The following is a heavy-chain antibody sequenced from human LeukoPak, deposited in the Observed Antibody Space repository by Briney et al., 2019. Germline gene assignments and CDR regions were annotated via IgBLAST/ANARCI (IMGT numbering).Heavy chain of an antibody. V-gene: IGHV3-30-3*01. CDR3: ARDLRNSGYVDY. Sequence: GGSLRLSCAVSGFTFSSYGMHWVRQAPGKGLEWVAVISFDGSKKYYADSVRGRFTISRDDPKNTLYLQMNSLRAEDTAVYYCARDLRNSGYVDYWGQGTLVTVSS. J-gene: IGHJ4*02. D-gene: IGHD5-12*01. CDR1: GFTFSSYG. CDR2: ISFDGSKK.